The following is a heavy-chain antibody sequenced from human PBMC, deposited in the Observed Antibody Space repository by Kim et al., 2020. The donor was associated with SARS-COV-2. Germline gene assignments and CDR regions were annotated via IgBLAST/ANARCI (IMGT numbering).Heavy chain of an antibody. D-gene: IGHD3-3*01. CDR2: ISYSGRT. CDR3: ARGIFGVVIIPYYYYYMDV. Sequence: SETLSLTCTVSGGSISSNDYYWDWIRQPPGKGLEWIGSISYSGRTYYNPSLKSRVTISVDTSKNQISLKLSSVTAADTGVYYCARGIFGVVIIPYYYYYMDVWGKGTTDTVSS. J-gene: IGHJ6*03. CDR1: GGSISSNDYY. V-gene: IGHV4-39*01.